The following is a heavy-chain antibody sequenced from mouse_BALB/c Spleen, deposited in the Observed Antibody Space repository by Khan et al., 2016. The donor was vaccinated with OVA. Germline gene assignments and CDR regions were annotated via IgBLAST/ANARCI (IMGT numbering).Heavy chain of an antibody. CDR1: GFTFSTYG. Sequence: EVELVESGGDLVEPGGSLKLSCVASGFTFSTYGMSWVRQTPDKRLEWVATISTGGHYTYYPDCVRGRFTISRDNAKNTLYLQMTSLKSEDTAMFYCARLAYYYDSEGLAYWGQGTLVTVSA. J-gene: IGHJ3*01. CDR3: ARLAYYYDSEGLAY. V-gene: IGHV5-6*01. D-gene: IGHD1-1*01. CDR2: ISTGGHYT.